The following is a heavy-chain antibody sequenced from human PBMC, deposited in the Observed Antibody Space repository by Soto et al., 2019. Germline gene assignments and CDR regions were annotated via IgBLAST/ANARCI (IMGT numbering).Heavy chain of an antibody. V-gene: IGHV3-23*04. Sequence: DVQLVESGGGLIQPGESLRLSCAAFGLTISGKKYVAWVRQAPGKGLEWVSAISANGVNTYYADSVKGRFTISRDNANNMLYLQMSSLRPGDTAIYYCAKERPLTIFGMVIPGGIDVWGIGTTVTVSS. CDR3: AKERPLTIFGMVIPGGIDV. CDR1: GLTISGKKY. J-gene: IGHJ6*04. CDR2: ISANGVNT. D-gene: IGHD3-3*01.